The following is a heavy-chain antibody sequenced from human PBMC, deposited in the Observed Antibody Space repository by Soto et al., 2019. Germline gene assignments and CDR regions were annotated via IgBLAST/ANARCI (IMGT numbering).Heavy chain of an antibody. J-gene: IGHJ4*02. CDR3: VACSYGRVDY. CDR1: GFTFSDHY. V-gene: IGHV3-72*01. Sequence: EVQLVESGGGLVQPGGSLRLSCAASGFTFSDHYMDWVRQAPGKGLEWVGRIRNKANSYTTDHAASVKGRFTISREDSRNSVYLQMNTLKTDDTAVYYCVACSYGRVDYWGQGTLVTVSS. D-gene: IGHD3-10*02. CDR2: IRNKANSYTT.